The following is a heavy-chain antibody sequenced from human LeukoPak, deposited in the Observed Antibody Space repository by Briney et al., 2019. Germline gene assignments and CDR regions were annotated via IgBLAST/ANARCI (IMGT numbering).Heavy chain of an antibody. CDR3: ARQHSPGYFDY. J-gene: IGHJ4*02. CDR2: INYSGST. CDR1: GGSISDYY. Sequence: SETLSLTCTVSGGSISDYYWSWIRQPPGKGLEWIGYINYSGSTNSNPSLKSRLAMSVDTSKNQFSVKLSSVTAADTAIYYCARQHSPGYFDYWGQGTLVTVSS. V-gene: IGHV4-59*08. D-gene: IGHD1-14*01.